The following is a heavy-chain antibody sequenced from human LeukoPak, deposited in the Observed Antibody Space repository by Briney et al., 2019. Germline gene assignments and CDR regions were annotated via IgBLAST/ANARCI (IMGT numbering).Heavy chain of an antibody. V-gene: IGHV3-74*01. CDR3: ARALPGDVEAFDI. J-gene: IGHJ3*02. CDR2: INSDGGST. CDR1: GFTFSSYW. D-gene: IGHD7-27*01. Sequence: GGSLRLSCAASGFTFSSYWMHWVRQAPGKGLVWVSRINSDGGSTSYADSVKGRFTISRDNAKNTLYLQMNSLRAEDTPVYYCARALPGDVEAFDIWGQGTMVTVSS.